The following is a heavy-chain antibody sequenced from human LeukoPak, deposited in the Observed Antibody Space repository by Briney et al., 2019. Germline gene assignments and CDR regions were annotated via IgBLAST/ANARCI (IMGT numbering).Heavy chain of an antibody. Sequence: GGSLRLSCAASGFPFNNYAMSWVRQAPGKGLEWVSVISDNGGSTNYADSVKGRFTVSRDNSRNTLYLQMSSLRAEDAATYYCAKGASSSSYPSLADWGQGTLVTVSS. J-gene: IGHJ4*02. CDR1: GFPFNNYA. V-gene: IGHV3-23*01. CDR3: AKGASSSSYPSLAD. D-gene: IGHD6-6*01. CDR2: ISDNGGST.